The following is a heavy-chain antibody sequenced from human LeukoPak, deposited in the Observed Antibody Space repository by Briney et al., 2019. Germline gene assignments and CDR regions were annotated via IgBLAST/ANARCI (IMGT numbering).Heavy chain of an antibody. CDR1: GGSFHTYY. D-gene: IGHD3-10*01. Sequence: SETLSLTCTVSGGSFHTYYWNWIRQPAGKALEWIGRVYASGSTDSNSSLKSRVTISVDTSKNQFSLKLSSVTAADTAVYYCARGVRMGFGELFNYYYYYYMDVWGKGTTVTISS. V-gene: IGHV4-4*07. CDR3: ARGVRMGFGELFNYYYYYYMDV. CDR2: VYASGST. J-gene: IGHJ6*03.